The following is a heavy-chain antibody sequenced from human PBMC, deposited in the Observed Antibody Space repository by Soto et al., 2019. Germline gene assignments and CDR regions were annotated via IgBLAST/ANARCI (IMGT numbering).Heavy chain of an antibody. J-gene: IGHJ4*02. V-gene: IGHV2-70*01. CDR2: IEWDDDK. CDR3: VGGDYDRPNY. CDR1: GFSLSTSGMC. D-gene: IGHD3-22*01. Sequence: GPTLVNPTQTLTLTCTVSGFSLSTSGMCVSWIRQPPGKALEWLALIEWDDDKYYSTSLKTRLTISKDTSKNQVVLTMTNMDPVDTATYYCVGGDYDRPNYWGQGTLVTVSS.